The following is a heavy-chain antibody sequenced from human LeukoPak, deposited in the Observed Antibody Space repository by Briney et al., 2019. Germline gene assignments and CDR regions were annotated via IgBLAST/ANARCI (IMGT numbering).Heavy chain of an antibody. Sequence: GESLKISCKGSGYSFTSYWIGWVRQMPGKGLEWMGIIYPGDSDTRYSPSFQGQVTISADKSISTAYLQWSSLKASDTAMYYCARVPMYCSSTSCRGGNWFDPWGQGTLVTVSS. CDR2: IYPGDSDT. CDR3: ARVPMYCSSTSCRGGNWFDP. D-gene: IGHD2-2*01. CDR1: GYSFTSYW. J-gene: IGHJ5*02. V-gene: IGHV5-51*01.